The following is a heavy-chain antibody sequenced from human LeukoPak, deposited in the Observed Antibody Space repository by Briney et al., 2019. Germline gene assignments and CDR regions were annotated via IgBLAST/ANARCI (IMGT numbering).Heavy chain of an antibody. CDR1: GGSFSGYY. V-gene: IGHV4-34*01. D-gene: IGHD6-13*01. J-gene: IGHJ4*02. CDR3: ARGYSSSWLVY. CDR2: INHSGST. Sequence: SETLSLTCAVYGGSFSGYYWSWIRQPPGKGLEWIGEINHSGSTNYNPSLKSRVTISVDTSKDQFSLKLSSVTAADTAVYYCARGYSSSWLVYWGQGTLVTVSS.